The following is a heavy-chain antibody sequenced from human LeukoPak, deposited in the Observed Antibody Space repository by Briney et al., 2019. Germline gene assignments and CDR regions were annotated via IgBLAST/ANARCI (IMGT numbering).Heavy chain of an antibody. V-gene: IGHV3-11*01. CDR3: ARDQVEFASPWDV. D-gene: IGHD2-2*01. J-gene: IGHJ6*04. CDR1: GFTFSDYY. Sequence: GGSLRLSCAASGFTFSDYYMSWIRQAPGKGLEWVSYISSGGTLTYYADSVEGRFTISRDNAKNSLYLQINSLRVEDTAVYYCARDQVEFASPWDVWGKGTTVIVSS. CDR2: ISSGGTLT.